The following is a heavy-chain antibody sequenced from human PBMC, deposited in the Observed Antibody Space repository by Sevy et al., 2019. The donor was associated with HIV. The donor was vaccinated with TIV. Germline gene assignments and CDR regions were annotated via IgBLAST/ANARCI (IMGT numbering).Heavy chain of an antibody. V-gene: IGHV3-23*01. J-gene: IGHJ5*02. CDR2: ISGSGGST. CDR3: AKELAYCGGDCYSGWFDP. Sequence: GGSLRLSCAASGFTFSSYAMSWVRQAPGKGLEWVSAISGSGGSTYYADSVKGRFTISRDNSKNTVYLQMNSLRAEDTAVYYGAKELAYCGGDCYSGWFDPWGQGTLVTVSS. D-gene: IGHD2-21*02. CDR1: GFTFSSYA.